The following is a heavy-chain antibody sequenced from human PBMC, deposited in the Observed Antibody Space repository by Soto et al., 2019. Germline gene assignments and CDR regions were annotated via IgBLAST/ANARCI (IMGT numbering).Heavy chain of an antibody. CDR2: IYYSGST. Sequence: SETLSLTCTVSGGSISSSSYYWGWIRQPPGKGLEWIGSIYYSGSTYYNPSLKSRVTISVDTSKNQFSLKLSSVTAADTAVYYCARLGYDYGDYAFAFDIWGQGTMVTVSS. CDR1: GGSISSSSYY. V-gene: IGHV4-39*01. J-gene: IGHJ3*02. CDR3: ARLGYDYGDYAFAFDI. D-gene: IGHD4-17*01.